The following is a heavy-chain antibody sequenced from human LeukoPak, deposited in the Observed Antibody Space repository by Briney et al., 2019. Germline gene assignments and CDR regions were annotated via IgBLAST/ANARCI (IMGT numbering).Heavy chain of an antibody. CDR1: RYTFTSYG. V-gene: IGHV1-18*01. CDR2: LSSYNGNT. D-gene: IGHD6-19*01. CDR3: ARDHGVAVAGTWGY. Sequence: ASGQFSSHASRYTFTSYGISWVRPAPGQGLEWMGWLSSYNGNTDYAQKFQGRVTMTTATSTSTAYMELRSLRSGDTAVYYCARDHGVAVAGTWGYWGQGTQVTVSS. J-gene: IGHJ4*02.